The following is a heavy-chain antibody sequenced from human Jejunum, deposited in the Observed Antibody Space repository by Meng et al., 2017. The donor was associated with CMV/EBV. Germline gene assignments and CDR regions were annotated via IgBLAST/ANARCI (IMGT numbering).Heavy chain of an antibody. CDR2: INPLVGIP. CDR3: ARDWGDYFDY. V-gene: IGHV1-69*10. CDR1: GDPLNNYA. J-gene: IGHJ4*02. D-gene: IGHD3-16*01. Sequence: QVQLVQSGTEVKKPGSSVKVSCQASGDPLNNYAMGWVRQVPGQGLEWMGGINPLVGIPNYAQKFQGRVTITADKNTNTVYMELSSLRSDDTAVFYCARDWGDYFDYWGPGTLVTVSS.